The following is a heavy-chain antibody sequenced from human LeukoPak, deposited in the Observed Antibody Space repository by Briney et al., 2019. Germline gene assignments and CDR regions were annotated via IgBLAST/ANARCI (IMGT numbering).Heavy chain of an antibody. CDR3: ARVRVGTAMVGGYFDY. D-gene: IGHD5-18*01. Sequence: PSETLSLTCTVSCVSISSYYWSWIRQPAGKGLEWIGRIYTGGSTNYNPSLKSRVTMSVDTSQNQLSLKLSYMDAADPAVYYCARVRVGTAMVGGYFDYWGQGTLVTVSS. CDR2: IYTGGST. V-gene: IGHV4-4*07. J-gene: IGHJ4*02. CDR1: CVSISSYY.